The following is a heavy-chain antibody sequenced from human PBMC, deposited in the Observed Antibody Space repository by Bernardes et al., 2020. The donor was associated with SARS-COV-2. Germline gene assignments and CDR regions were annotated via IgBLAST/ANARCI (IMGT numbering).Heavy chain of an antibody. CDR3: ARRYYGSGSPEAFDI. D-gene: IGHD3-10*01. CDR1: GFSFSTYS. J-gene: IGHJ3*02. V-gene: IGHV3-21*01. Sequence: GWSLRLSCAASGFSFSTYSMKWVRQAPGKGLEWVSSISNSGSTIFYADSVKGRFTISRDNAKNSVYLQMNSLRVEDTAVYYCARRYYGSGSPEAFDIWGQGTMVTVSS. CDR2: ISNSGSTI.